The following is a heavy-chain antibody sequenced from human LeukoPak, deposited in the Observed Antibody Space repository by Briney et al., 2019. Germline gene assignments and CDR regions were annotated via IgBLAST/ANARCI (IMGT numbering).Heavy chain of an antibody. CDR3: AREEVIIAETYCGGDCYSGSVDY. CDR2: ISSSSSYI. CDR1: GFTFSSYS. V-gene: IGHV3-21*01. D-gene: IGHD2-21*02. J-gene: IGHJ6*04. Sequence: GGSLRLSCAASGFTFSSYSMNWVRQAPGKGLEWVSSISSSSSYIYYADSVKGRFTISRDNAKNSLYLQMNSLRAEDTAVYYCAREEVIIAETYCGGDCYSGSVDYWGKGTTVTVSS.